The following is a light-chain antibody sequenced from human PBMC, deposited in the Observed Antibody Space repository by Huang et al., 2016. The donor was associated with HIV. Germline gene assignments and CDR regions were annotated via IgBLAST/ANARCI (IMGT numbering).Light chain of an antibody. Sequence: EIVLTQSPATLSLSPGERATLSCRASENIFNYLAWSQQKPGQAPRLLIYDASNRATGIPARFSGSGSGTDFTLTISSLEPEDFAVYYCQQRSNWPRTFGGGTKVEIK. J-gene: IGKJ4*01. CDR2: DAS. CDR3: QQRSNWPRT. CDR1: ENIFNY. V-gene: IGKV3-11*01.